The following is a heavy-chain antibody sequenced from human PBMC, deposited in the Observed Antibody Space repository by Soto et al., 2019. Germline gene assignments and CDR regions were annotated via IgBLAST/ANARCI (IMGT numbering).Heavy chain of an antibody. J-gene: IGHJ4*02. CDR3: ARVLLELWPVDY. V-gene: IGHV3-30-3*01. CDR1: GFPFSTYA. Sequence: GALRLSCAASGFPFSTYAMHWVRQAPGKGLEWVALISYDGYKNYYAGSVRGRFTISRDNSKNTLYLQMNSLRPEDTAVYYCARVLLELWPVDYWGQGTLVTVSS. D-gene: IGHD1-7*01. CDR2: ISYDGYKN.